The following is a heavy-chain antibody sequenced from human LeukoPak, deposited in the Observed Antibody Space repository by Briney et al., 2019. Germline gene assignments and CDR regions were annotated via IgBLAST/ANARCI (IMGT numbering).Heavy chain of an antibody. Sequence: GGSLRLSCAASGFTFNSYAMSWVRQAPGKGLEWVSAISGSAGTTYYADSVKGRFTISRDTSKKTLYLQMNSLRVEDTAVYYCAKRRPGVNWYFDLWGRGTMVTVSS. J-gene: IGHJ2*01. V-gene: IGHV3-23*01. D-gene: IGHD1-14*01. CDR2: ISGSAGTT. CDR3: AKRRPGVNWYFDL. CDR1: GFTFNSYA.